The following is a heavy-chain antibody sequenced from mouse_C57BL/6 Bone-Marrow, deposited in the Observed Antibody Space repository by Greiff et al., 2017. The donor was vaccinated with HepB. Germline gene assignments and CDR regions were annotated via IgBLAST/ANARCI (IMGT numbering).Heavy chain of an antibody. CDR1: GYTFTDYE. V-gene: IGHV1-15*01. CDR2: IDPETGGT. D-gene: IGHD1-1*01. Sequence: VQLQQSGAELVRPGASVTLSCKASGYTFTDYEMHWVKQTPVHGLEWIGAIDPETGGTAYNQKFKGKAILTADKSSSTAYMELRSLTSEDSAVYYCTRYYYGSSYHYYAMDYWGQGTSVTVSS. CDR3: TRYYYGSSYHYYAMDY. J-gene: IGHJ4*01.